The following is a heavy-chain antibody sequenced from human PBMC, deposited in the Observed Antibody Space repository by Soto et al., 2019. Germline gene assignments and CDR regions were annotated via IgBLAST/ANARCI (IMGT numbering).Heavy chain of an antibody. CDR1: GFTLSNYG. Sequence: PGGSLRLSCAVYGFTLSNYGMHWVRQAPGKGLEWVALISDDGTNKYFVDSVKGRFTISRDNSRNMVYPQMNRLRAEDTAVYYCAKDYLGSNKVFDFCGQGTLVTVSS. CDR2: ISDDGTNK. CDR3: AKDYLGSNKVFDF. D-gene: IGHD2-15*01. V-gene: IGHV3-30*18. J-gene: IGHJ3*01.